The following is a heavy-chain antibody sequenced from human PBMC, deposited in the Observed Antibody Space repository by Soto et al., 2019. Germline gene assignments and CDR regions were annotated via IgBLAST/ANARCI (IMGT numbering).Heavy chain of an antibody. CDR2: IIPIFGTA. CDR3: ARSADREGIALGIYYYYAMDV. V-gene: IGHV1-69*06. CDR1: GGTFSSYA. D-gene: IGHD6-13*01. J-gene: IGHJ6*02. Sequence: ASVKVSCKASGGTFSSYAISWVRQAPGQGLEWMGGIIPIFGTANYAQKFQGRVTITADKSTSTAYMELSSLRSEDTAVYYCARSADREGIALGIYYYYAMDVWGQGTTVTVSS.